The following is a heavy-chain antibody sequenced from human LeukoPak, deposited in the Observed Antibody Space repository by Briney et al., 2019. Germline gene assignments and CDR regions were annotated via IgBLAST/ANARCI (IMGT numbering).Heavy chain of an antibody. D-gene: IGHD2-2*01. CDR3: ARAPLGGIVVVPAATVDY. CDR2: ISYDGSNK. CDR1: GFTFSSYA. V-gene: IGHV3-30-3*01. J-gene: IGHJ4*02. Sequence: GRSLRLSCAASGFTFSSYAMHWVRQAPGKGLEWVAVISYDGSNKYYADSVKGRFTISRDNSKNTLYLQMNSLRAEDTAVCYCARAPLGGIVVVPAATVDYWGQGTLVTVSS.